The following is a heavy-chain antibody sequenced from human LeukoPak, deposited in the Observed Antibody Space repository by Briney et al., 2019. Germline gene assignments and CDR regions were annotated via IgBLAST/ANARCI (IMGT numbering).Heavy chain of an antibody. Sequence: SETLSLTCTVSGDSIKYYWSWFRQPPGKGLEWIAQIHESGSTAYNPSLKSRVTISRDTSEKQISLQLSSVTAADTAVYYCVKHSDRWHYSMDVWGQGTTVTVSS. V-gene: IGHV4-59*08. CDR3: VKHSDRWHYSMDV. CDR2: IHESGST. CDR1: GDSIKYY. D-gene: IGHD1-26*01. J-gene: IGHJ6*02.